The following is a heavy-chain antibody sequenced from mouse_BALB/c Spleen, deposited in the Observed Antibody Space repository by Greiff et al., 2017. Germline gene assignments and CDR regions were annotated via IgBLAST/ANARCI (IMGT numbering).Heavy chain of an antibody. Sequence: EVHLVESGGGLVKPGGSLKLSCAASGFAFSSYDMSWVRQTPEKRLEWVAYISSGGGSTYYPDTVKGRFTISRDNAKNTLYLQMSSLKSEDTAMYYCARHTWAMDYWGQGTSVTVSS. CDR3: ARHTWAMDY. J-gene: IGHJ4*01. V-gene: IGHV5-12-1*01. CDR2: ISSGGGST. CDR1: GFAFSSYD.